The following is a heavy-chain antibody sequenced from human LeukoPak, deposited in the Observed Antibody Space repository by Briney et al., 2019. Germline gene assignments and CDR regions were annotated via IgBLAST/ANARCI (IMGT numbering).Heavy chain of an antibody. Sequence: ASEKVSCKASGHTFTGYYMHWVRQAPGQGLEWMGWINPNSGGTNYAQKFQGRVTMTRDTSISTAYMELSRLRSDDTAVYYCARARPTYYYDSSGYIIYWGQGTLVTVSS. V-gene: IGHV1-2*02. CDR2: INPNSGGT. D-gene: IGHD3-22*01. CDR1: GHTFTGYY. CDR3: ARARPTYYYDSSGYIIY. J-gene: IGHJ4*02.